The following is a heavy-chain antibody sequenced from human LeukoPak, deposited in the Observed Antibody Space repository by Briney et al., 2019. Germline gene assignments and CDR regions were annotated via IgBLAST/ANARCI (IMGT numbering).Heavy chain of an antibody. CDR3: ARGYYGGKGVDYYGMDV. D-gene: IGHD4-23*01. Sequence: ASVKVSCKASGYTFTSYAMHWVRQAPGQRLEWMGWSNAGNGNTKYSQEFQGRVTITRDTSASTAYMELSSLRSEDMAVYYCARGYYGGKGVDYYGMDVRGQGTTVTVSS. CDR2: SNAGNGNT. J-gene: IGHJ6*02. CDR1: GYTFTSYA. V-gene: IGHV1-3*02.